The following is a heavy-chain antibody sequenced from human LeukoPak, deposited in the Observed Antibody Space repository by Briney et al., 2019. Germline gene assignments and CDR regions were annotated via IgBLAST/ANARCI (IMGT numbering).Heavy chain of an antibody. D-gene: IGHD2-2*01. J-gene: IGHJ6*03. CDR3: ARGRVFPRYCSSTSCYFSLYYYMDV. Sequence: SETLSLTCAVSGGSISSNSYYWGWIRQPPGKGLEWIGSIYYSGSTNYNPSLKSRVTISVDTSKNQFSLKLSSVTAADTAVYYCARGRVFPRYCSSTSCYFSLYYYMDVWGKGTTVTVSS. CDR2: IYYSGST. CDR1: GGSISSNSYY. V-gene: IGHV4-39*07.